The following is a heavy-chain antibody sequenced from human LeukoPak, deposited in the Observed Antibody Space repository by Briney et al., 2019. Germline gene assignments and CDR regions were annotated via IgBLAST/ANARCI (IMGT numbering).Heavy chain of an antibody. CDR3: ARDSVVGDYYYYMDV. CDR1: GGSISSYY. CDR2: IYYSGST. J-gene: IGHJ6*03. V-gene: IGHV4-59*01. Sequence: PSETLSLTCTVSGGSISSYYWRWIRQPPGKGLEWIGYIYYSGSTNYNPSLKSRVTISVDTSKNQFSLKLSSVTAADTAVYYCARDSVVGDYYYYMDVWGKGTTVTVSS. D-gene: IGHD6-19*01.